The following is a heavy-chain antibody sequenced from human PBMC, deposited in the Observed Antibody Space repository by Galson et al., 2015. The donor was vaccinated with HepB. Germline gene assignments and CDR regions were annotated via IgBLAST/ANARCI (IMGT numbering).Heavy chain of an antibody. D-gene: IGHD3-22*01. CDR3: ETLTDYYYDSSGGDY. Sequence: SVKVSCKASGYTFTSYAMHWVRQAPGQRLEWMGWINAGNGNTKYSQKFQGRVTITRDTSASTAYMELSSLRSEDTAVYHCETLTDYYYDSSGGDYWGQGTLVTVSS. V-gene: IGHV1-3*01. CDR2: INAGNGNT. J-gene: IGHJ4*02. CDR1: GYTFTSYA.